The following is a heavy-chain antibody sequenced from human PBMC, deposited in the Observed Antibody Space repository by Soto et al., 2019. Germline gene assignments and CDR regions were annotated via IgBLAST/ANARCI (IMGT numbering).Heavy chain of an antibody. D-gene: IGHD1-1*01. Sequence: QVQLVQSGAEVKKPGASVKVSCKASGYTFTNCGITWVRQAPGQGLEWMGWISAYNGNTNLAQNLKGRVTMTTDTSTNPAYMELRSLRSDVPAVYYCARGRVHDGYFHYWGQGTLVTVSS. CDR1: GYTFTNCG. J-gene: IGHJ4*02. CDR2: ISAYNGNT. CDR3: ARGRVHDGYFHY. V-gene: IGHV1-18*01.